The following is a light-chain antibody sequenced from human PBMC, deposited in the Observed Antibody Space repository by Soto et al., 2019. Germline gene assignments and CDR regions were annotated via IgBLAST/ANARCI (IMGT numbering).Light chain of an antibody. CDR3: QSYDISLSAVV. CDR1: NSNFGAGYD. CDR2: SNT. V-gene: IGLV1-40*01. J-gene: IGLJ2*01. Sequence: QSVLTQPPSVSGAPGQRVTISCTGSNSNFGAGYDVHWYHHLPGTAPKLLIYSNTNRPSGVPDRFSGSKSGTSASLAITGLQAEDEADYYCQSYDISLSAVVFGGGTKLTVL.